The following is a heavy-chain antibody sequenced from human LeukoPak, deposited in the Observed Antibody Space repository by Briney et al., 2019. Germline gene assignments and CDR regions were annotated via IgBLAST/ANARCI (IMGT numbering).Heavy chain of an antibody. CDR3: ASKERGSGWYDY. CDR2: INSDGSSI. Sequence: GGSLRLSCAASGFTFSSYWMHWVRQAPGKGLVWVSRINSDGSSISYADSVKGRFTISRDNAKNTLYLQMNSLRAEDTAVYYCASKERGSGWYDYWGQGTLVIVSS. J-gene: IGHJ4*02. V-gene: IGHV3-74*01. CDR1: GFTFSSYW. D-gene: IGHD6-19*01.